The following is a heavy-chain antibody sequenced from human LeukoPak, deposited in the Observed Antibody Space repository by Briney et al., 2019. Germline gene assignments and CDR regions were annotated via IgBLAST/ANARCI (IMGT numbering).Heavy chain of an antibody. Sequence: GGSLRLSCAASGFTFDDSGMSWVRQAPGKGLEWVSVISWNGGSTGYADSVKGRFTISRDNANNSLYLQMNSLRAEDTALYYCAKEGGKDSFDYWGQGTLVTVSS. CDR2: ISWNGGST. D-gene: IGHD3-16*01. CDR3: AKEGGKDSFDY. CDR1: GFTFDDSG. V-gene: IGHV3-20*04. J-gene: IGHJ4*02.